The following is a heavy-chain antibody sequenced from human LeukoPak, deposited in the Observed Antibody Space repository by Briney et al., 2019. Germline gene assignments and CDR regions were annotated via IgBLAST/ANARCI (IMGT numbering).Heavy chain of an antibody. Sequence: GGSLRLSCAASGFDFHNYVIHWVRQAPGKGLEWVAVISYDVGVKYHADSVKGRFTISRDSSSKTVYLQMNSLRTEDTAVYYCVREGYYHSGSLPTFYFDYWGQGTLVTVSS. CDR3: VREGYYHSGSLPTFYFDY. D-gene: IGHD3-10*01. J-gene: IGHJ4*02. CDR2: ISYDVGVK. V-gene: IGHV3-30-3*01. CDR1: GFDFHNYV.